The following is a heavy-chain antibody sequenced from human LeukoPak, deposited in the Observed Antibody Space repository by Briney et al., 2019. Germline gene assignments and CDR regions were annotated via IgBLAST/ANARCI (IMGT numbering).Heavy chain of an antibody. J-gene: IGHJ4*02. D-gene: IGHD6-19*01. Sequence: ESGGSLRLSFAAPGFIFDNYAIHWVRQAPGKGLEWVSLISGDGGSTFYADSVRGRFTISRDNTRKSLSLQMSSLRSEDTALYYCARESETSGWYDYWGQGTLVTVSS. CDR3: ARESETSGWYDY. CDR2: ISGDGGST. V-gene: IGHV3-43*02. CDR1: GFIFDNYA.